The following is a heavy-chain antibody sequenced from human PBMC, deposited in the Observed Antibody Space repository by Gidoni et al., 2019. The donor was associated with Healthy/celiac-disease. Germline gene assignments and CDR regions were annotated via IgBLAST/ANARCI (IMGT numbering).Heavy chain of an antibody. CDR1: GCAFRNHD. J-gene: IGHJ4*02. Sequence: QVQLVESGGGVVQPGRSRRLYWAAAGCAFRNHDLHWVRRAPGKGLEWVAFIWYDGSNKYYADSVKVRFTISRDNSKNTLYLQMNSLRAEDTAVYYCARDLLAVTGIWSGLDYWGQGTLVTVSS. CDR2: IWYDGSNK. D-gene: IGHD3-3*01. V-gene: IGHV3-33*01. CDR3: ARDLLAVTGIWSGLDY.